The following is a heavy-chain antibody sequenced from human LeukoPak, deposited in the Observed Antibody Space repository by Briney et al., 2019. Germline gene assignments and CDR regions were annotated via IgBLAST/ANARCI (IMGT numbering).Heavy chain of an antibody. CDR2: ISSSSSYI. CDR3: AHTVTPRYFQF. Sequence: GGSLRLSCAASGFTFSNYSMAWVRQAPGKGLEWVSFISSSSSYIYYADSVKGRFTISRDNAKNSLYLQMNSLRTEDTALYYCAHTVTPRYFQFWGQCTLVTVSS. CDR1: GFTFSNYS. J-gene: IGHJ1*01. V-gene: IGHV3-21*01. D-gene: IGHD4-17*01.